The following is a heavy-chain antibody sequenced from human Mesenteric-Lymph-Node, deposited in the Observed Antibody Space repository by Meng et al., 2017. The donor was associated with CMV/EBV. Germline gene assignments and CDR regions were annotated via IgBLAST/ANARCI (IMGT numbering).Heavy chain of an antibody. D-gene: IGHD5-12*01. V-gene: IGHV3-23*01. CDR1: GFTFRSYA. CDR2: ISGSGSTT. Sequence: GGSLRLSCAASGFTFRSYAMSWVRQAPGKGLDWVAGISGSGSTTKYAASVEGRFTISRDNSKNTLYLQMNSLTTEDTAVCYCAKDGRGSPYWYFDLWGRGTLVTVSS. CDR3: AKDGRGSPYWYFDL. J-gene: IGHJ2*01.